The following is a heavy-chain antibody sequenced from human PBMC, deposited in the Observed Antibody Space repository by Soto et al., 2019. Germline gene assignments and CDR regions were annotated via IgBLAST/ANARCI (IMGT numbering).Heavy chain of an antibody. V-gene: IGHV5-51*01. CDR1: GYSFTSYW. J-gene: IGHJ6*02. Sequence: EVQLVQSGAEVKKPGESLKISCKGSGYSFTSYWIGWVRQMPGKGLEWMGIIYPCDSDTRYSPYFQGQVTLSADKSISTAHLQWSSLKASDTAMYYCAGGGVRGVITRTRDYYGMDVWGQGTTVTVSS. CDR3: AGGGVRGVITRTRDYYGMDV. D-gene: IGHD3-10*01. CDR2: IYPCDSDT.